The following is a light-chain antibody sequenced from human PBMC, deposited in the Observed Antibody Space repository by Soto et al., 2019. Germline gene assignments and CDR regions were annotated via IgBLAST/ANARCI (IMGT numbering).Light chain of an antibody. CDR1: SSNIGSNS. V-gene: IGLV1-47*01. CDR2: RND. J-gene: IGLJ1*01. CDR3: AAWDDGLSGGV. Sequence: LTQPPSASGTPGQRVTISCSGTSSNIGSNSVYWYQQLPGTAPKLLIYRNDQRPSGVPDRFSGSKSGTSASLAISGLRSDDEADYYCAAWDDGLSGGVFGTGTKLTVL.